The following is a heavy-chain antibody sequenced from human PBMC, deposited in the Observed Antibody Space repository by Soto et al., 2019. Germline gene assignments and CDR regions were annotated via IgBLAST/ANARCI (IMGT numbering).Heavy chain of an antibody. D-gene: IGHD6-19*01. CDR1: GFSLSTTAVG. V-gene: IGHV2-5*02. CDR3: AHGSGWLSDQ. CDR2: IYWDDTK. Sequence: QITLKESGPTLVKPTQTLTLTCTFSGFSLSTTAVGVNWIRQPPGKPLEWLALIYWDDTKQYSSSLKNRLTISKDTSKPQVVLTMTNMDPVDTATYYCAHGSGWLSDQWGQGTLVTVSS. J-gene: IGHJ4*02.